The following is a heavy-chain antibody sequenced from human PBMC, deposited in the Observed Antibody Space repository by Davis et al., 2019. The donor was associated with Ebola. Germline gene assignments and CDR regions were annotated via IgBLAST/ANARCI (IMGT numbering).Heavy chain of an antibody. CDR3: ARERWLRGYYFDY. Sequence: GESLKISCAASGFTFSIYWMSWVRQAPGKGLEWVANIKQDGSEKYYVDSVKGRFTISRDNAKNSLYLQMNSLRAEDTAVYYCARERWLRGYYFDYWGQGTLVTVSS. CDR1: GFTFSIYW. V-gene: IGHV3-7*01. J-gene: IGHJ4*02. D-gene: IGHD5-12*01. CDR2: IKQDGSEK.